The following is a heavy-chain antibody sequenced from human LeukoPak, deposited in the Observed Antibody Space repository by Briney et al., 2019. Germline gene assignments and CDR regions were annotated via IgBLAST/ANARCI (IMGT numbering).Heavy chain of an antibody. D-gene: IGHD3-3*01. J-gene: IGHJ3*02. CDR1: GYSFTSYW. CDR3: ARVRFFLTDAFDI. CDR2: IYPGYSDT. Sequence: GESLKISCKGSGYSFTSYWIGWVRQMPGKGLEWMGIIYPGYSDTRYSPSFQGQVTISADKSISTAYLQWSSLKASDTAMYYCARVRFFLTDAFDIWGQGTMVTVSS. V-gene: IGHV5-51*01.